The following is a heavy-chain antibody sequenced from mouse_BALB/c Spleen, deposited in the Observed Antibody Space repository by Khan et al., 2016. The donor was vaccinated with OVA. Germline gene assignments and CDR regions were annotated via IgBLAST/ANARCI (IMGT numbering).Heavy chain of an antibody. J-gene: IGHJ4*01. CDR1: GFSLTDYA. CDR2: IWGGGSK. Sequence: VQLQESGPGLVAPSQSLSITCTVSGFSLTDYAVSWIRQPPGKGLEWLGVIWGGGSKYYNSVLKSRLSISKDNSKSQVFLKMNSLQTDDTAMYXCAKDPPYYGMDYWGQGTSVTVSS. V-gene: IGHV2-6-5*01. CDR3: AKDPPYYGMDY.